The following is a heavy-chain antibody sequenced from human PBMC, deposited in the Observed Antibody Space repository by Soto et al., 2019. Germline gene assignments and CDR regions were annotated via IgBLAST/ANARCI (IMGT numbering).Heavy chain of an antibody. V-gene: IGHV3-23*01. D-gene: IGHD1-1*01. CDR2: ISGSGGST. J-gene: IGHJ6*02. CDR3: AKDQWNDQTYGMDV. CDR1: GFTFSSYA. Sequence: EVQLLEAGGGLVQPGGSLRLSCAASGFTFSSYAMSWVRQAPGKGLEWVSAISGSGGSTYYADSVKGRFTISRDNSKNTLYLQMNRLRAEGTAVYYCAKDQWNDQTYGMDVWGQGTTVTVSS.